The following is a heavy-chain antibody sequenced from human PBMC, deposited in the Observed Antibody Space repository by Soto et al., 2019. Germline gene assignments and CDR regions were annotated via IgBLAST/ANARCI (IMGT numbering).Heavy chain of an antibody. V-gene: IGHV1-69*01. CDR2: IIPIFGTA. CDR1: GGTFSSYA. CDR3: ARGAVNCSGGSCYPSDAFDI. Sequence: QVQLVQSGAEVKKPGSSVKVSCKASGGTFSSYAISWVRQAPGQGLEWMGGIIPIFGTANYAQKFQGRVTITADESTSPAYMELSSLRSEDTAVYYCARGAVNCSGGSCYPSDAFDIWGQGTMVTVSS. D-gene: IGHD2-15*01. J-gene: IGHJ3*02.